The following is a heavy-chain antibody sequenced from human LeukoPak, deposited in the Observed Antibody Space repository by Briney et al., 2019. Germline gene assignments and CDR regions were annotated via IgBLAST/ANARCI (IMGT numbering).Heavy chain of an antibody. J-gene: IGHJ4*02. CDR1: GYTFTTYY. V-gene: IGHV1-2*02. Sequence: ASVKVSCKASGYTFTTYYMHWVRPAPGQRPGWLGWIITNGGATRYAPTFQGRVTMTTDTSISTAYLEWSSLKSYDTAMYYCARGRPYLAFDFWRERTVDSVFS. CDR3: ARGRPYLAFDF. CDR2: IITNGGAT.